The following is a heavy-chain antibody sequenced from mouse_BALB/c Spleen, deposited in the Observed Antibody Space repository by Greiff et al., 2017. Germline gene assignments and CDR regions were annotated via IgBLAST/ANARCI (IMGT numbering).Heavy chain of an antibody. D-gene: IGHD2-3*01. CDR3: ARWDGYYFYAMDY. CDR2: ISSGSSTI. V-gene: IGHV5-17*02. Sequence: EVQLVESGGGLVQPGGSRKLSCAASGFTFSSFGMHWVRQAPEKGLEWVAYISSGSSTIYYADTVKGRFTISRDNPKNTLFLQMTSLRSEDTAMYYCARWDGYYFYAMDYWGQGTSVTVSS. J-gene: IGHJ4*01. CDR1: GFTFSSFG.